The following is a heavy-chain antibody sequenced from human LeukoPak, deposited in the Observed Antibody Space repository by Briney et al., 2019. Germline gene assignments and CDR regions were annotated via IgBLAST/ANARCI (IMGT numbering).Heavy chain of an antibody. J-gene: IGHJ4*02. CDR1: EYIFTNFD. V-gene: IGHV1-8*01. CDR3: ASDGRGRAFDY. CDR2: MNTDSGKT. D-gene: IGHD3-16*01. Sequence: ASVKLSCTAPEYIFTNFDIHWVRQATGQGLEWMGWMNTDSGKTGYAQTFQGRVTMSRNTSTNTAYMEVSSLRSGETAVYYCASDGRGRAFDYWGQGSRVTVSS.